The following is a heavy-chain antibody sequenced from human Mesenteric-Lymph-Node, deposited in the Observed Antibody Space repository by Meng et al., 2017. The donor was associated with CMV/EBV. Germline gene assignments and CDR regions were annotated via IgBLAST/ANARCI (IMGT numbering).Heavy chain of an antibody. Sequence: ASVTVSCKASGYTFTSYDINWVRQATGQGLEWMGWMNPNSGNTGYAQKFQGRVTMTRNTSISTAYMELSSLRSEDTAVYYCARGIMYGDYVGYWGQGTLVTVSS. J-gene: IGHJ4*02. V-gene: IGHV1-8*01. CDR2: MNPNSGNT. CDR1: GYTFTSYD. D-gene: IGHD4-17*01. CDR3: ARGIMYGDYVGY.